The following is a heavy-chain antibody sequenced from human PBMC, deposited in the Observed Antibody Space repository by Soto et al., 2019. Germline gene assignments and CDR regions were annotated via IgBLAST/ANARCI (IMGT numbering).Heavy chain of an antibody. Sequence: SETLSLTCTVSGGSISSYYWSWIRQPPGKGLEWIGYIYYSGSTNYNPSLKSRVTISVDTSKNQFSLKLSSVTAADTAVYYCARDQAYSSGWDDDYYYYGMDVWGQGTTVIVSS. V-gene: IGHV4-59*01. CDR3: ARDQAYSSGWDDDYYYYGMDV. D-gene: IGHD6-19*01. CDR1: GGSISSYY. J-gene: IGHJ6*02. CDR2: IYYSGST.